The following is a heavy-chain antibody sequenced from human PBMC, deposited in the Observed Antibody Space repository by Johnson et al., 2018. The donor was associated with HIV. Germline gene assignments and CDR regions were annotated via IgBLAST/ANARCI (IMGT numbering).Heavy chain of an antibody. V-gene: IGHV3-15*01. CDR1: GFTFSNAW. Sequence: VQLVESGGGLVKPGGSLRLSCAASGFTFSNAWMSWVRQAPGKGLEWVGRIKSNTDGGTTDYAAPVKGRFTISRDDSKNTLYLQMNSLKTEDTAVYYCTTDRGGSSDAFDIWGQGTMVTVSS. CDR2: IKSNTDGGTT. D-gene: IGHD3-10*01. CDR3: TTDRGGSSDAFDI. J-gene: IGHJ3*02.